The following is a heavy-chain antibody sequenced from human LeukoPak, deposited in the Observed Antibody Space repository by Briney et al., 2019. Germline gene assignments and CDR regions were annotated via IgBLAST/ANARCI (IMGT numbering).Heavy chain of an antibody. D-gene: IGHD3-10*01. CDR1: GFTFSSYA. Sequence: PGGSLRLSCAASGFTFSSYAMHWVRQAPGKGREWVAVISYDGSNKYYADSVKGRFTISRDNSKNTLYLQMNSLRAEDTAVYYCAMVQWAFDIWGQGTMVTVSS. J-gene: IGHJ3*02. CDR2: ISYDGSNK. V-gene: IGHV3-30*04. CDR3: AMVQWAFDI.